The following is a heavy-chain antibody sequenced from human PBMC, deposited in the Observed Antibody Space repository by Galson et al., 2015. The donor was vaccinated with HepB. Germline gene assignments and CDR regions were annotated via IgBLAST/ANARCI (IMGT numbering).Heavy chain of an antibody. D-gene: IGHD5/OR15-5a*01. Sequence: SLRLSCAASGFTFNNFAMNWVRQAPGKGLEWVAVISYDGGNEYFADSVKGRFTISRDNSMNTLYLQMNGLRAEDTAVYYCARGVYDNALDIWGQGTMVTVSS. CDR1: GFTFNNFA. V-gene: IGHV3-30*04. CDR2: ISYDGGNE. CDR3: ARGVYDNALDI. J-gene: IGHJ3*02.